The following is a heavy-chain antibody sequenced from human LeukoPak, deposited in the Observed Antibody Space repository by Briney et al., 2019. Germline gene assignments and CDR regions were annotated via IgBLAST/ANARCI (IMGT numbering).Heavy chain of an antibody. V-gene: IGHV4-4*07. CDR3: ARDDVGATQRLRFGS. CDR2: IYTSGST. D-gene: IGHD1-26*01. Sequence: SETLSLTCTVSGGSISSDYWSCIRQPAGKGLEWIGRIYTSGSTNYNPSLKSRVTMSVDTSKNQFSLKLSSVTAADTAVYYCARDDVGATQRLRFGSWGQGTLVTVSS. CDR1: GGSISSDY. J-gene: IGHJ5*01.